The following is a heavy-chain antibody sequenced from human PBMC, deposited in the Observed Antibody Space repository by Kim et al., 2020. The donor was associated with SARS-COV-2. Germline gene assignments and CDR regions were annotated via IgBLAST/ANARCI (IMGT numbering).Heavy chain of an antibody. V-gene: IGHV1-69*06. CDR3: ARVKEGATEFDY. CDR2: IIPIFGTA. D-gene: IGHD1-26*01. CDR1: GGTFSSYA. J-gene: IGHJ4*02. Sequence: SVKVSCKASGGTFSSYAISWVRQAPGQGLEWMGGIIPIFGTANYAQKFQGRVTITADKSTSTAYMELSSLRSEDTAVYYCARVKEGATEFDYWGQGTLVTVSS.